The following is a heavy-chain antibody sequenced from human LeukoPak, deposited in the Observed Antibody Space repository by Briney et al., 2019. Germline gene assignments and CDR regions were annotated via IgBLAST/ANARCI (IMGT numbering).Heavy chain of an antibody. CDR1: GGSISSSSYY. V-gene: IGHV4-39*07. J-gene: IGHJ4*02. CDR2: IYYSGST. CDR3: ARKPRGSSPGLFDY. D-gene: IGHD6-6*01. Sequence: SETLSLTCTVSGGSISSSSYYWGWIRQPPGKGLEWIGSIYYSGSTYYNPSLKSRVTISVDTSKNQFSLKLSSVTAADTAVYYCARKPRGSSPGLFDYWGQGTLVTVSS.